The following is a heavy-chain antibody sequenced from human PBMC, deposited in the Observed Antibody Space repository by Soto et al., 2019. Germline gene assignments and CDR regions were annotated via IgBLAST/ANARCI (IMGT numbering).Heavy chain of an antibody. V-gene: IGHV3-30-3*01. Sequence: QVQLVESGGGVVQPGRSLRLSCAASGFTFSSYAMHWVRQAPGKGLEWVAVISYDGSNKYYADSVKGRFTISRDNSKNTLYLHMNSLRAEDTAVYYCARLMLAYCGGDCYSWSYYYYGMDVWGQGTTVTVSS. CDR2: ISYDGSNK. CDR1: GFTFSSYA. J-gene: IGHJ6*02. D-gene: IGHD2-21*02. CDR3: ARLMLAYCGGDCYSWSYYYYGMDV.